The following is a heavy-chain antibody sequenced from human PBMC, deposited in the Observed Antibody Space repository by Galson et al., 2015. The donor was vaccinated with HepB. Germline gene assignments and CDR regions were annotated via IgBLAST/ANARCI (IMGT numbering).Heavy chain of an antibody. CDR3: TRVLGYCSSTSCYGMDV. Sequence: SLRLSCAASGFTFSGSAMHWVRQASGKGLEWVGRIRSKANSYATAYAASVKGRFTISRDDSKNTAYLQMNSLKTEDTAVYYCTRVLGYCSSTSCYGMDVWGQGTTVTVSS. V-gene: IGHV3-73*01. J-gene: IGHJ6*02. D-gene: IGHD2-2*01. CDR1: GFTFSGSA. CDR2: IRSKANSYAT.